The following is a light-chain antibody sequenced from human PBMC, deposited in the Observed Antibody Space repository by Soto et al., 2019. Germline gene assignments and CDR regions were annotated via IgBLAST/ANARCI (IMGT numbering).Light chain of an antibody. V-gene: IGKV3-15*01. CDR2: GAS. CDR3: QERSKWPLYT. Sequence: EIVMTQSPATLSVSPGERATLSCRASQSVGSKLIWYQHKPGQAPRLLIYGASARATGIPARFSGSGSGTEFTLNISSLQSEDSAIYYCQERSKWPLYTFGQGTKLEIK. CDR1: QSVGSK. J-gene: IGKJ2*01.